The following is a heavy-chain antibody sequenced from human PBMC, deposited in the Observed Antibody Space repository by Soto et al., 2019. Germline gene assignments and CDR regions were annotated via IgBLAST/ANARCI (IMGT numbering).Heavy chain of an antibody. CDR3: AGGWGYDSTDYYYAY. Sequence: QVQMVQSGVEVSKPGSSVRVSCKASGGSFNRHTISWVRQAPGQGLEWMGGIIPIFGTANHAQKMQGRVMIVADESTSTVYLELSRLRSDVTAIYYCAGGWGYDSTDYYYAYWGQGTVVSVSS. CDR2: IIPIFGTA. J-gene: IGHJ4*02. V-gene: IGHV1-69*01. D-gene: IGHD3-22*01. CDR1: GGSFNRHT.